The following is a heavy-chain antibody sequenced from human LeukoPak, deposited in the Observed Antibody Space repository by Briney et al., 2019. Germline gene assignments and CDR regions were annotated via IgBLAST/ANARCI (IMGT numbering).Heavy chain of an antibody. D-gene: IGHD5-12*01. CDR2: IYPGDSDT. V-gene: IGHV5-51*01. CDR3: ARLSGYDQVRLYHGMDV. Sequence: GESLKISCKGSGYSFTSYWIGWVRQMPGKGLEWMGIIYPGDSDTRYSPSLQGQLIISADKSISTAYLQWSSLKASDTAMYYCARLSGYDQVRLYHGMDVWGQGTTVTVSS. CDR1: GYSFTSYW. J-gene: IGHJ6*02.